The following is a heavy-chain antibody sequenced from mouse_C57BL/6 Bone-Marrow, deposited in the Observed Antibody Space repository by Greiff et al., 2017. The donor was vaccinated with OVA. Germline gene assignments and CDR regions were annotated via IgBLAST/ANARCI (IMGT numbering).Heavy chain of an antibody. CDR2: SRNKANDYTT. J-gene: IGHJ2*01. V-gene: IGHV7-1*01. Sequence: EVKVVESGGGLVQSGRSLRLSCATSGFTFSDFYMEWVRQAPGKGLEWIAASRNKANDYTTEYSASVKGRFIVSRDTSQSILYLQMNALRAEDTAIYYCARDAGKGFDYWGQGTTLTVSS. CDR3: ARDAGKGFDY. D-gene: IGHD1-3*01. CDR1: GFTFSDFY.